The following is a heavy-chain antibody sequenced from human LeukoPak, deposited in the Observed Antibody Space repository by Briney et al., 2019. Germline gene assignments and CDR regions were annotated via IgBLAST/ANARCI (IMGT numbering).Heavy chain of an antibody. D-gene: IGHD3-22*01. CDR1: GFTFSNYS. V-gene: IGHV3-48*02. Sequence: GGSLRLSCAASGFTFSNYSMNWVRQAPGKGLEWVSYISSSGSLIYYADSVKGRFTISRDNAKNSLYLQMNSLRDEDTAVYYCARVCRDSSGYGAFDIWGQGTMVTVSS. CDR2: ISSSGSLI. J-gene: IGHJ3*02. CDR3: ARVCRDSSGYGAFDI.